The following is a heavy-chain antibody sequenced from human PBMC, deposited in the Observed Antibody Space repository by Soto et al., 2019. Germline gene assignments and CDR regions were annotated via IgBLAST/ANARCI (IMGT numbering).Heavy chain of an antibody. J-gene: IGHJ4*02. CDR3: STRDFLTGSTYFFDS. CDR1: GFTFSDYA. V-gene: IGHV3-23*01. CDR2: ISDSGGNT. D-gene: IGHD3-9*01. Sequence: SLRLSCAASGFTFSDYAMSWVRQAPGKGLEWVSDISDSGGNTHFADSVKGRFTISRDNSKNTLYLQMNSLRAEDTAFYYCSTRDFLTGSTYFFDSWGQGTLVTVS.